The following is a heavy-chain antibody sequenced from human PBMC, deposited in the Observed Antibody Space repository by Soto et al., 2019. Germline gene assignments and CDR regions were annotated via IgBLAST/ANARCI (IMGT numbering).Heavy chain of an antibody. CDR1: GGSVNSGNYY. V-gene: IGHV4-34*01. CDR2: MSHSGGH. D-gene: IGHD1-1*01. Sequence: QVQLQQWGAGLLKPSETLSLTCAVFGGSVNSGNYYWSWIRQPPGKGLEWIGEMSHSGGHHFNPSLKSRVTISMDTSKNQFSLKMSSVTAADSALYYRARVERGTATTVVDAFEIWGPGKIVTVSS. CDR3: ARVERGTATTVVDAFEI. J-gene: IGHJ3*02.